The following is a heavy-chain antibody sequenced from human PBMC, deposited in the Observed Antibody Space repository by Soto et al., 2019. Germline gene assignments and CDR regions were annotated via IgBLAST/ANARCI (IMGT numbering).Heavy chain of an antibody. CDR3: ARLPDCSGGSCYPGPFDY. D-gene: IGHD2-15*01. Sequence: QVQLVQSGAEVKKPGASVKVSCKASGYTFTGYYMHWVRQAPGQGLEWMGWINPNSGGTNYAQKFQGRVTMTRDTSISTAYMELSRLRSDDTAVYYCARLPDCSGGSCYPGPFDYWGQGTLVTVSS. CDR1: GYTFTGYY. J-gene: IGHJ4*02. V-gene: IGHV1-2*02. CDR2: INPNSGGT.